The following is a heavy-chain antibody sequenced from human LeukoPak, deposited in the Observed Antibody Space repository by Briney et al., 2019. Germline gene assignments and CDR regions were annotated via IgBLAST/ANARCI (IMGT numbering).Heavy chain of an antibody. D-gene: IGHD4-17*01. Sequence: ASVKVSCRASGGTFSSYAISWVRQAPGQGLEWMGWINPNSGGANYAQKFQGRVTMTRDTSISTAYMELSRLRSDDTAVYYCASVRRTTVTHFDYWGQGTLVTVSS. CDR2: INPNSGGA. CDR3: ASVRRTTVTHFDY. CDR1: GGTFSSYA. J-gene: IGHJ4*02. V-gene: IGHV1-2*02.